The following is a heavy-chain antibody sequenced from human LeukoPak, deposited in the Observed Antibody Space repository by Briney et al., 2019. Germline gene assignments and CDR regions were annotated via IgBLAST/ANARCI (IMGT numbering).Heavy chain of an antibody. Sequence: PSETLSLTCTVSGGSISSSSYYWGWIRQPPGKGLEWIGSIYYSGSTYYNPSLKSRVTISVDTSKNQFSLKLSSVTAADTAMYYCASFEDNGDYWGQGTLVTVSS. J-gene: IGHJ4*02. CDR1: GGSISSSSYY. V-gene: IGHV4-39*07. CDR3: ASFEDNGDY. D-gene: IGHD1-1*01. CDR2: IYYSGST.